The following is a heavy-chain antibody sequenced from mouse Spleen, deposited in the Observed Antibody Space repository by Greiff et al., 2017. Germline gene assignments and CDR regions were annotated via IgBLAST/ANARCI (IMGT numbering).Heavy chain of an antibody. Sequence: VQLQQSGPELVKPGASVKISCKASGYAFSSSWMNWVKQRPGKGLEWIGRIYPGDGDTNYNGKFKGKATLTADKSSSTAYMQLSSLTSEDSAVYFCARSLWFLDDWGQGTTLTVSS. CDR2: IYPGDGDT. CDR3: ARSLWFLDD. CDR1: GYAFSSSW. D-gene: IGHD2-2*01. J-gene: IGHJ2*01. V-gene: IGHV1-82*01.